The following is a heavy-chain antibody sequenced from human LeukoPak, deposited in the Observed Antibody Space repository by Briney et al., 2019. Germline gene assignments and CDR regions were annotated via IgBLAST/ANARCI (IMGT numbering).Heavy chain of an antibody. J-gene: IGHJ5*02. CDR1: GGSFSGYY. Sequence: SVTLSLTCAVYGGSFSGYYWSWIRQPPGKGLEWIGEINHSGSTNYNPSLKSRVTISVDTSKNQFSLKLSSVTAADTAVYYCARTNMVFGVDIEENWFDPWGQGTLVTVSS. CDR3: ARTNMVFGVDIEENWFDP. D-gene: IGHD3-3*01. CDR2: INHSGST. V-gene: IGHV4-34*01.